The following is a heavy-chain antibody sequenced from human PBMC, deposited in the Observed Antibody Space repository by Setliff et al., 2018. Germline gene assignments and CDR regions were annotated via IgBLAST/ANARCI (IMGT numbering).Heavy chain of an antibody. CDR2: INAGNGNT. D-gene: IGHD5-12*01. J-gene: IGHJ2*01. V-gene: IGHV1-3*01. Sequence: ASVKVSCKASGYTFTSYAMHWVRQAPGQRLEWMGWINAGNGNTKYSQKFQGRVTITRDTSASTAYMELSSLRSEDTAVYYCAKGGMVATYWTYWYFDLWGRGTLVTVSS. CDR1: GYTFTSYA. CDR3: AKGGMVATYWTYWYFDL.